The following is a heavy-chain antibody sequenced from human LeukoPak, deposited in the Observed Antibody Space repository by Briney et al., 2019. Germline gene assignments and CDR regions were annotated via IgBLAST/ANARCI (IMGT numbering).Heavy chain of an antibody. Sequence: EASVKVSCKASGYTFTSYDINWVRQATGQGLEWMGWMNPNSGNTGYAQKFQGRVTVTRNTSISTAYMELSSLRSEDTAVYYCARLSTLGIAAADYWGQGTLVTVSS. D-gene: IGHD6-13*01. V-gene: IGHV1-8*01. CDR2: MNPNSGNT. CDR1: GYTFTSYD. J-gene: IGHJ4*02. CDR3: ARLSTLGIAAADY.